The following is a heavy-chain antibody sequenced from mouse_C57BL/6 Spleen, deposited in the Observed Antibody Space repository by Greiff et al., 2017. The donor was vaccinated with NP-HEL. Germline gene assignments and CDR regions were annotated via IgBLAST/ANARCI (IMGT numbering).Heavy chain of an antibody. CDR1: GYTFTSFW. Sequence: VQLQQPGAELVKPGASVKLSCKASGYTFTSFWMPWVKQRPGPGLEWIGMLHPYSGSTNYNEKFKSKATLTVDKSSSTADMQLSSLTSEDSAVYDCAREEGYFDVWGTGTTVTVSS. J-gene: IGHJ1*03. V-gene: IGHV1-64*01. CDR2: LHPYSGST. CDR3: AREEGYFDV.